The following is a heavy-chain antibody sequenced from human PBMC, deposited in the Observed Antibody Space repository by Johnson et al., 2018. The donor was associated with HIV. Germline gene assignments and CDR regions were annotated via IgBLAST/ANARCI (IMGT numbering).Heavy chain of an antibody. V-gene: IGHV3-20*04. D-gene: IGHD6-13*01. CDR1: GFTFDDYG. CDR2: INWNGGST. Sequence: VQLVESVGGVVRPGGSLRLSCAASGFTFDDYGMSWVRQAPGKGLEWVSGINWNGGSTGYADSVKGRFTISRDNAKNSLHLQMNSLRAEDTALYYCARDPSTAAADSKDAFDIWGQGTKVTVSS. CDR3: ARDPSTAAADSKDAFDI. J-gene: IGHJ3*02.